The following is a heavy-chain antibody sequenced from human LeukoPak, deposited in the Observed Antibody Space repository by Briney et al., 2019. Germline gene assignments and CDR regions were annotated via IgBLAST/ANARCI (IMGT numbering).Heavy chain of an antibody. J-gene: IGHJ4*02. CDR1: GGSFSGYY. D-gene: IGHD4-17*01. Sequence: PSETLSLTCAVYGGSFSGYYWSWIRQPPGKGLEWIGEINHSGSTNYNPSLKSRVTISVDTSKNQFSLKLSSVTAADTAVYYCARKGHGFNDYWGQGTLVTVSS. CDR3: ARKGHGFNDY. V-gene: IGHV4-34*01. CDR2: INHSGST.